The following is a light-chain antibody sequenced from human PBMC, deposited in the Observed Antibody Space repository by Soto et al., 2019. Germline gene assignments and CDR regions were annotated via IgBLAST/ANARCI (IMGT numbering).Light chain of an antibody. J-gene: IGKJ3*01. CDR1: QSVNSN. CDR2: GAS. V-gene: IGKV3-15*01. Sequence: EIVMTQSPAILSVSPGDRVTLSCRASQSVNSNLAWYQQTPGQAPRLLIYGASSRATGTPDRFSGSWSGTDFTVSIPTLQSEDFAVYYCQQYDNWYCGPFTFGPGTRVDAK. CDR3: QQYDNWYCGPFT.